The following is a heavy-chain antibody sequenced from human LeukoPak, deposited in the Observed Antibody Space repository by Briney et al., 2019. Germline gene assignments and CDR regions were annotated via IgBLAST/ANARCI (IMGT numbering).Heavy chain of an antibody. CDR1: GFTFSRSA. Sequence: PAGSLRLSCEVSGFTFSRSAMSWVRQAPGKGLEWVSGISISGEATYYADSVQGRFTISRDNSKNTAYLQMYSLGVEDTAVYYCAKEEVPNDYWGQGILVTVSS. D-gene: IGHD2-2*01. J-gene: IGHJ4*02. V-gene: IGHV3-23*01. CDR2: ISISGEAT. CDR3: AKEEVPNDY.